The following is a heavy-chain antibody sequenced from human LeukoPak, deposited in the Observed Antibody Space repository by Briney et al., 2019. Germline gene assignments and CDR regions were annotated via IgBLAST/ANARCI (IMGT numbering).Heavy chain of an antibody. J-gene: IGHJ4*02. V-gene: IGHV3-9*01. CDR3: AKGIGAMVTGPKDY. CDR1: RITFDDYA. Sequence: GGSLRLSCAGSRITFDDYAMHWVRQAPGKGLEWVSGISWNSGSIGYADSVKGRFTISRDNAKNSLYLQMNSLRAEDTALYYCAKGIGAMVTGPKDYWGQGSLVTVSS. CDR2: ISWNSGSI. D-gene: IGHD5-18*01.